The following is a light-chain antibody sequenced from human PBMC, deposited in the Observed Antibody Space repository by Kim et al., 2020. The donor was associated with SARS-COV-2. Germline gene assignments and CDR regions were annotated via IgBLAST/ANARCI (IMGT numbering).Light chain of an antibody. Sequence: SSELPQPPSVSVSPGQTASITCSGDKLGDKYACWYQQKPGQSPVLVIYQDSKRPSGIPERFSGSNSGNTATLTISGTQAMDEADYYCQAWDSSLRVFGGGTQLTVL. CDR1: KLGDKY. J-gene: IGLJ3*02. CDR3: QAWDSSLRV. CDR2: QDS. V-gene: IGLV3-1*01.